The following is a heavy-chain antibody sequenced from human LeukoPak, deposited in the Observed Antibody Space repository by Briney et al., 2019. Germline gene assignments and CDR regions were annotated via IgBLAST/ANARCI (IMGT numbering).Heavy chain of an antibody. CDR1: GFTFGTYA. CDR3: AKGRPAASY. CDR2: ISYDGSNK. Sequence: GGSLRLSCAASGFTFGTYAMHWVRQAPGKGLECVAVISYDGSNKYYADSVKGRFTISRDNSKNTLYLQMNSLRAEDTAVYYCAKGRPAASYWGQGTLVTVSS. D-gene: IGHD2-2*01. V-gene: IGHV3-30-3*01. J-gene: IGHJ4*02.